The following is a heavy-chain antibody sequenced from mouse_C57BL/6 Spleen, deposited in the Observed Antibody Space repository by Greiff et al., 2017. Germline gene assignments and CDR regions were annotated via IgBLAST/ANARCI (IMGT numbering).Heavy chain of an antibody. Sequence: EVQLQQSGPELVKPGASVKIPCKASGYTFTDYNMDWVKQSHGKSLEWIGDINPNNGGTIYNQKFKGKATLTVDKSSSTAYMELRSLTSEDTAAYYYSRWDDGCSKDYFDYWGQGTTLTVAS. J-gene: IGHJ2*01. D-gene: IGHD2-3*01. CDR2: INPNNGGT. CDR3: SRWDDGCSKDYFDY. CDR1: GYTFTDYN. V-gene: IGHV1-18*01.